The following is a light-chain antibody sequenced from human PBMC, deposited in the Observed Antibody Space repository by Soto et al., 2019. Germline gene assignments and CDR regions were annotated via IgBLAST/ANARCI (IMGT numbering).Light chain of an antibody. V-gene: IGKV3-20*01. CDR1: QRVSGSY. Sequence: EIVLTQSPGTLSLSPGERATLSCRASQRVSGSYLAWYQQKPGQAPRLLISAASSRATGIPDRFSGSGSGTDFTLTISRLEPEDFAVYYCQQDGSSPPITFGQGTLLEIK. CDR3: QQDGSSPPIT. CDR2: AAS. J-gene: IGKJ5*01.